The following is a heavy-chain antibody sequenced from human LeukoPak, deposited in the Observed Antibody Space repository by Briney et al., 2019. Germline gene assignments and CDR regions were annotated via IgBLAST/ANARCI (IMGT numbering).Heavy chain of an antibody. D-gene: IGHD3-3*01. J-gene: IGHJ4*02. Sequence: SVKVSCKASGDTFGTFSFDWVRQAPSEGLEWLGGLTPLAGTPNYAQKFQGRLTISADKSTSTVYMELSRLTSEDTAVYFCAKFWSGYYTDWGQGTLVSVSS. V-gene: IGHV1-69*06. CDR1: GDTFGTFS. CDR3: AKFWSGYYTD. CDR2: LTPLAGTP.